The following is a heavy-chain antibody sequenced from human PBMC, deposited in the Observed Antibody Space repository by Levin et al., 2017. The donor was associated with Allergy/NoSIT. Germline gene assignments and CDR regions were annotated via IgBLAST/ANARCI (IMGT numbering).Heavy chain of an antibody. D-gene: IGHD3-10*02. V-gene: IGHV3-30-3*01. CDR2: ISYDGSNK. CDR3: ARGMFEEVVADAFDI. Sequence: GGSLRLSCAASGFTFSSYAMHWVRQAPGKGLEWVAVISYDGSNKYYADSVKGRFTISRDNSKNTLYLQMNSLRAEDTAVYYCARGMFEEVVADAFDIWGQGTMVTVSS. J-gene: IGHJ3*02. CDR1: GFTFSSYA.